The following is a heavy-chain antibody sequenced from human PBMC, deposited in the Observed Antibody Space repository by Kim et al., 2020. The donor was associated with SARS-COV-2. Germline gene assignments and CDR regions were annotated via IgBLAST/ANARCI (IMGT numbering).Heavy chain of an antibody. J-gene: IGHJ4*02. CDR1: GYTFTSYG. D-gene: IGHD3-22*01. V-gene: IGHV1-18*01. CDR2: ISAYNGNT. CDR3: ASAVGGDYYDSSGYAGEN. Sequence: ASVKVSCKASGYTFTSYGISWVRQAPGQGLEWMGWISAYNGNTNYAQKLQGRVTITTDTSTSTAYMELRSLRSDDTAVYYCASAVGGDYYDSSGYAGENWGQGTLVTVSS.